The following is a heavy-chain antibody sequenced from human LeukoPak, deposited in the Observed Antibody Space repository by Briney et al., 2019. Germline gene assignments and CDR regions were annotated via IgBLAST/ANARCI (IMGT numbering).Heavy chain of an antibody. Sequence: GGSLRLSCAASGFTFSSHAMHWVRQTPGKGLEWVSGIGWNSARTGYADSVRGRFTISRDNAKNSLYLQMNSLRAEDTALYYCGKDISAGGMDVWGQGTTVTVSS. J-gene: IGHJ6*02. CDR3: GKDISAGGMDV. CDR1: GFTFSSHA. V-gene: IGHV3-9*01. CDR2: IGWNSART. D-gene: IGHD3-10*01.